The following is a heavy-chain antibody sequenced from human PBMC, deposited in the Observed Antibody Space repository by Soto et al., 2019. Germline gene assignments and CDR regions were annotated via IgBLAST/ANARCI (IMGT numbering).Heavy chain of an antibody. Sequence: GGSLRLSCAASGFTFSITWMNWVRQAPGKGQEWAGLIKSKNDGGTTDYAAPVKGRFIISRDDSKNTVYLQMSSLNIEYTAVYYCATQRQLDYWGQGTLVTVSS. J-gene: IGHJ4*02. CDR2: IKSKNDGGTT. D-gene: IGHD6-6*01. CDR3: ATQRQLDY. V-gene: IGHV3-15*07. CDR1: GFTFSITW.